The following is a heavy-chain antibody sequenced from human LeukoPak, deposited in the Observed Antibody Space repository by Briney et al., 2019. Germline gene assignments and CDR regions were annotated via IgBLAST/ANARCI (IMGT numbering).Heavy chain of an antibody. Sequence: PGGSLRLSSAASGFTSNIYWMSCVRQAPGKGLEWVANINQDGSEKYYVDSVKGRFTISRDNAKNSLYLQMNSLRAEDTAVYYCARDKSYGDSEDYWGQGTLVTVSS. D-gene: IGHD2-21*02. V-gene: IGHV3-7*05. J-gene: IGHJ4*02. CDR3: ARDKSYGDSEDY. CDR1: GFTSNIYW. CDR2: INQDGSEK.